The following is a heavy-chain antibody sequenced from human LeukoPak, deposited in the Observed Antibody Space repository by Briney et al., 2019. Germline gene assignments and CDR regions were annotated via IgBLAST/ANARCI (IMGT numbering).Heavy chain of an antibody. J-gene: IGHJ4*02. CDR1: GFTFSSYE. CDR3: ARNLRGYSYGPYYFDY. CDR2: ISSSGSTI. Sequence: GGSLRLSCAASGFTFSSYEMNWVRQAPGKRLEWVSYISSSGSTIYYADSVKGRFTISRDNAKNSLYLQMNSLRAEDTAVYYCARNLRGYSYGPYYFDYWGQGTLVTVSS. D-gene: IGHD5-18*01. V-gene: IGHV3-48*03.